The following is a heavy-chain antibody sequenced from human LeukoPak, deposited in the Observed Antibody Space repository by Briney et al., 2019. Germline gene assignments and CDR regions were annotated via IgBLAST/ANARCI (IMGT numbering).Heavy chain of an antibody. CDR1: GGSISSYY. CDR2: IYYSGST. D-gene: IGHD2-21*02. V-gene: IGHV4-59*01. J-gene: IGHJ6*03. CDR3: ASNCGGDCYPLGNYYYYYYMDV. Sequence: SETLSLTCTVSGGSISSYYWRWIRQPPGKGLEWIGYIYYSGSTNYNPSLKSRVTISVDTSKNQFSLKLSSVTAADTAVYYCASNCGGDCYPLGNYYYYYYMDVWGKGTTVTVSS.